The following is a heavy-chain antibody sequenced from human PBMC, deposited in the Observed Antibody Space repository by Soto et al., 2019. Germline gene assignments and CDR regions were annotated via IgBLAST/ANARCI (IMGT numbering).Heavy chain of an antibody. J-gene: IGHJ5*02. D-gene: IGHD3-9*01. CDR3: ARELLLRYFDWSPSYNWFDP. CDR1: GFTFSDYA. V-gene: IGHV3-30-3*01. Sequence: PGGSLRLSCAVSGFTFSDYAMHWVRQAPGEGLEWVAVISYDGSSKYYADSVKGRFTISRDNSKNTLYLQMSSLRAEDTAMYYCARELLLRYFDWSPSYNWFDPWGQGTLVTVSS. CDR2: ISYDGSSK.